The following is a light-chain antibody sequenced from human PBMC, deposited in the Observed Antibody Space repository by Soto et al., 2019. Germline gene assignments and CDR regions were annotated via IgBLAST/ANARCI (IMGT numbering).Light chain of an antibody. CDR1: QSISSY. J-gene: IGKJ4*01. CDR3: QQRSIWPLT. V-gene: IGKV3-11*01. Sequence: EIVLTQSPATLSLSPGERATLSCRASQSISSYLAWYQQKPGQAPRLLIYDASNRATGIPARFSGSGSGTDFTLTIIGLEPEDFALYYCQQRSIWPLTFGGGTKVEIK. CDR2: DAS.